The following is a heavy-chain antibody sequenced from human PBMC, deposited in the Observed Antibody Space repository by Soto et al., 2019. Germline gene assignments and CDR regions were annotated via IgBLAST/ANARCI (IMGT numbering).Heavy chain of an antibody. J-gene: IGHJ4*02. Sequence: SETLSLTCTVSGASITRGAYYRTWIRQPPGKGLEWIGSIYYSGSTYYNPSLKSRVTISVDTSKNQFSLKRSSVTAADTAVYYCASYYDYGDYYFEYWGQGSQVTVCS. CDR1: GASITRGAYY. V-gene: IGHV4-39*01. D-gene: IGHD4-17*01. CDR2: IYYSGST. CDR3: ASYYDYGDYYFEY.